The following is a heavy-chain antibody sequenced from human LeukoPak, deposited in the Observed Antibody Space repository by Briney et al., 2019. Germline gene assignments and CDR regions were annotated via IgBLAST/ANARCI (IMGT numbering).Heavy chain of an antibody. CDR1: GFTFSNYW. Sequence: PGGSLRLSCEGSGFTFSNYWMTWVRQAPEKGLEWVANIKPSGSEKHYADSVEGRFTISRDNAKNSLYLQMTSLRAEDTAVYFCARGHCRGNTCYPGHFWYFDLWGRGTRVTVSS. CDR3: ARGHCRGNTCYPGHFWYFDL. V-gene: IGHV3-7*03. D-gene: IGHD2-15*01. CDR2: IKPSGSEK. J-gene: IGHJ2*01.